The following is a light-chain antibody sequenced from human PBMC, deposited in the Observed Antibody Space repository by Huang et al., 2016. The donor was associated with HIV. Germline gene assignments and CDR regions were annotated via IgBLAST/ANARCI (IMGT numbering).Light chain of an antibody. CDR2: NAS. CDR1: QEIGND. Sequence: AIQMTQSPASLSASVGVRDTITCRASQEIGNDLGWYQQRLGKAPKLLVSNASHLQSGVPSRFTGSGSGTHFTLTISGLQPEDFATYYCHQDYTYPWTFGQGTKVEI. J-gene: IGKJ1*01. V-gene: IGKV1-6*01. CDR3: HQDYTYPWT.